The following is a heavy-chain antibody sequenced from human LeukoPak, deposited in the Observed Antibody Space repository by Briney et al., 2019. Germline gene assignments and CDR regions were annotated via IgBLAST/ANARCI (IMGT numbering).Heavy chain of an antibody. CDR3: ARRGYSGYEDY. CDR2: IYTSGST. J-gene: IGHJ4*02. Sequence: SVTLSLTCTVSGGSISSGSYYWSWIRQPAGKGLEWIGRIYTSGSTNYNPSLKSRVTISVDTSKNQFSLKLSSVTAADTAVYYCARRGYSGYEDYWGQGTLVTVSS. CDR1: GGSISSGSYY. D-gene: IGHD5-12*01. V-gene: IGHV4-61*02.